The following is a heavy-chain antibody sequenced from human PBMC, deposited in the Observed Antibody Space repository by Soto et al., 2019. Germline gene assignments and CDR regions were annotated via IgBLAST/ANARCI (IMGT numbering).Heavy chain of an antibody. CDR3: ARVHYSSGWYSALDY. J-gene: IGHJ4*02. Sequence: GASVKVSCKASGYTFTNYDINWVRQATGQGLEWMGWMNPNNGNTGYAQQFQGRVTMTRNTSISTAYMELSSLRSEDTAVYYCARVHYSSGWYSALDYWGQGTLVTVSS. CDR1: GYTFTNYD. V-gene: IGHV1-8*01. CDR2: MNPNNGNT. D-gene: IGHD6-19*01.